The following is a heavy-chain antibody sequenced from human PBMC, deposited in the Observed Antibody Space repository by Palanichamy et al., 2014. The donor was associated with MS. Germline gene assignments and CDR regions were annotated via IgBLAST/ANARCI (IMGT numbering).Heavy chain of an antibody. Sequence: QVQLVQSGAEVKKPGASVKVSCKASGYTFTSYGISWVRQAPGQGLEWMGWISAYNGNTNYAQKLQGRVTMTTDTSTSTAYMELRSLRSDDTAVYYCARKAERYCSSTSCPLDYWGQGTLVTVSS. J-gene: IGHJ4*02. CDR3: ARKAERYCSSTSCPLDY. CDR1: GYTFTSYG. CDR2: ISAYNGNT. V-gene: IGHV1-18*01. D-gene: IGHD2-2*01.